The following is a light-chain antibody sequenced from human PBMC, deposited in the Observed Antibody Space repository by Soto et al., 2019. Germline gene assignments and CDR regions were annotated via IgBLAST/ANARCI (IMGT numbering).Light chain of an antibody. V-gene: IGLV2-11*01. CDR2: DVS. CDR1: SSDVGGYNY. CDR3: CSYVGRNTSV. J-gene: IGLJ1*01. Sequence: QSVLTQPRSASGSPGQSITISCTGTSSDVGGYNYVSWYQQHPAKAPKLIIFDVSKRPSGVPNRFSGSKSGNTASLTISGLRAEDEADYYCCSYVGRNTSVFGTGTKLTVL.